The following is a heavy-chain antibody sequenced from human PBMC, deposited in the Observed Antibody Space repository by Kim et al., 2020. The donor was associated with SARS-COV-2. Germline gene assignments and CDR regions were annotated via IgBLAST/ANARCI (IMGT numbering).Heavy chain of an antibody. Sequence: GGSLRLSCAASGFTFSIYGMHWVRQAPGKGLEWVAVISYDGSNKYYTDSVKGRFTISRDNSKNTLYLQMNSLRAEDTAVYYCAKDVYGSGSGLDVWGQGTRVSVP. CDR3: AKDVYGSGSGLDV. D-gene: IGHD3-10*01. J-gene: IGHJ6*02. V-gene: IGHV3-30*18. CDR1: GFTFSIYG. CDR2: ISYDGSNK.